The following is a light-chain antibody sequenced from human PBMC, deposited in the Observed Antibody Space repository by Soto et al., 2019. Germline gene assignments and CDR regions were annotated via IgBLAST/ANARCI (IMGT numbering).Light chain of an antibody. V-gene: IGKV2-28*01. CDR1: QSLLHSNGYNY. Sequence: DIVMTQSPLSLPVTPGEPASISCRSSQSLLHSNGYNYLDWYLQKPGQSPQRLSYVGSNRASGVPDRFSGSGSGTDFTLKISRVEAEDVGVYYCMQALQTPNTFGQGTKLEIK. CDR3: MQALQTPNT. CDR2: VGS. J-gene: IGKJ2*01.